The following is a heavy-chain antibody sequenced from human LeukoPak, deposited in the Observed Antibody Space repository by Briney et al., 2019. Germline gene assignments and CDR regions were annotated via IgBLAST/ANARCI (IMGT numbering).Heavy chain of an antibody. D-gene: IGHD3-9*01. Sequence: GGSLRLSCAASGFTFSSYAMSWVRQAPGKGLEWVSAISGSGGSTYYADSVKGRFTISRDNSKNTLYLQMNSLRAEDTAVYYCARGRYFDWLQPRGMDVWGQGTTVTVSS. CDR3: ARGRYFDWLQPRGMDV. J-gene: IGHJ6*02. V-gene: IGHV3-23*01. CDR1: GFTFSSYA. CDR2: ISGSGGST.